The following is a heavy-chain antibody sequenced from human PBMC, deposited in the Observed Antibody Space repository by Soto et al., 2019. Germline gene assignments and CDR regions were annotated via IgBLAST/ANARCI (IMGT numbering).Heavy chain of an antibody. CDR1: GESFNDYY. V-gene: IGHV4-34*01. CDR2: IYHSGST. D-gene: IGHD6-19*01. J-gene: IGHJ4*02. Sequence: QVQLQQWGAGLLRPSETLSLTCAVYGESFNDYYWSWIRQPPGKGLEWIGEIYHSGSTDYNPSLKSRVTISADTSKNQFSLRLSSVTAADTAIYFCVRRRARGITVAGNYYFDCWGQGNLVTVSS. CDR3: VRRRARGITVAGNYYFDC.